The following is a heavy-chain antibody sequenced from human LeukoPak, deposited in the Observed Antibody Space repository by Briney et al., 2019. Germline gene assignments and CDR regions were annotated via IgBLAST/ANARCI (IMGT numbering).Heavy chain of an antibody. D-gene: IGHD3-3*01. CDR2: IKSKTDGGTT. J-gene: IGHJ4*02. CDR3: IAVPITNSGVY. V-gene: IGHV3-15*01. CDR1: GFTFSNAW. Sequence: PGGSLRLSCAASGFTFSNAWMSWVRQAPGQGLEWVGRIKSKTDGGTTDYAAPVKGRFTISRDDSKNTLYLQMNSLRAEDTAVYYCIAVPITNSGVYWGQGTLVTVSS.